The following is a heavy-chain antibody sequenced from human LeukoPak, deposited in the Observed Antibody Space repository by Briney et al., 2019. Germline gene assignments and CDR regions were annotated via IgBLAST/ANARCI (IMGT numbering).Heavy chain of an antibody. V-gene: IGHV3-30*19. D-gene: IGHD5-18*01. J-gene: IGHJ4*02. Sequence: GGSLGLSCAASGFTFSSYGMHWVRQAPGKGLEWVAVISYDGSNKYYADSVKGRFTISRDNSKNTLYLQMNSLRAEDTAVYYCARDVGIQLWPTYYFDYWGQGTLVTVSS. CDR1: GFTFSSYG. CDR2: ISYDGSNK. CDR3: ARDVGIQLWPTYYFDY.